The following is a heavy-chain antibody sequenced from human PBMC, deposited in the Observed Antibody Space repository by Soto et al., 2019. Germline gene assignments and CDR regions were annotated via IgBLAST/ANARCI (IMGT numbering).Heavy chain of an antibody. CDR2: INHSGST. CDR1: GGSFSGYY. V-gene: IGHV4-34*01. CDR3: ARGVAVAGTLRAVYYYYYGMDV. J-gene: IGHJ6*02. Sequence: PSETLSLTCAVYGGSFSGYYWSWIRQPPGKGLEWIGEINHSGSTNYNPSLKSRVTISVDTSKNQFSLKLSSVTAADTAVYYCARGVAVAGTLRAVYYYYYGMDVWGQGTTVTVSS. D-gene: IGHD6-19*01.